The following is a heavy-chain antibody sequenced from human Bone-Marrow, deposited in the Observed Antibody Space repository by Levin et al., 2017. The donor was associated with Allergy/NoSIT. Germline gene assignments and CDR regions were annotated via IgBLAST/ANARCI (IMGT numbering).Heavy chain of an antibody. CDR2: TSYDGGNK. Sequence: SCAASGATFRSYGIHWVRQAPGKWLEWVAVTSYDGGNKYYADSVKGRFTISRDNSKNTLYLQMSSLRAEDTAVYYCAKDGHSHRQNYFYNMDVWGQGTTVTVSS. J-gene: IGHJ6*02. CDR1: GATFRSYG. V-gene: IGHV3-30*18. CDR3: AKDGHSHRQNYFYNMDV. D-gene: IGHD2-21*01.